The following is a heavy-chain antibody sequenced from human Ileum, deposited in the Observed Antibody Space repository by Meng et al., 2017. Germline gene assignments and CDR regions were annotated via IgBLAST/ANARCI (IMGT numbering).Heavy chain of an antibody. CDR1: GASISSHY. CDR2: IYYRGGA. CDR3: ARLLDSSGYYPY. Sequence: QVQLQESGPGLVKPSETLALTCSVSGASISSHYWTWIRQPPGKGLEYIGYIYYRGGASYNPSLRSRVTMSVDTSKNQFSLNLSSVTAADTAVYYCARLLDSSGYYPYWGQGTLVTVSS. V-gene: IGHV4-59*08. J-gene: IGHJ4*02. D-gene: IGHD3-22*01.